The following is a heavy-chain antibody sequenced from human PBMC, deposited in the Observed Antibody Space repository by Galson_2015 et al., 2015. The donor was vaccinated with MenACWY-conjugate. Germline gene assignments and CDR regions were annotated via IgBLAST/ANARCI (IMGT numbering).Heavy chain of an antibody. CDR3: AKESIAATNEYYFDY. CDR2: ISYDGSNK. J-gene: IGHJ4*02. CDR1: GFTFSSYG. D-gene: IGHD6-6*01. Sequence: SLRLSGAASGFTFSSYGMHWVRQAPGKGLEWVAVISYDGSNKYYADSVKGRFTISRDNSKNTLYLQINSLRAEDTAVYYCAKESIAATNEYYFDYWGQGTLVTVSS. V-gene: IGHV3-30*18.